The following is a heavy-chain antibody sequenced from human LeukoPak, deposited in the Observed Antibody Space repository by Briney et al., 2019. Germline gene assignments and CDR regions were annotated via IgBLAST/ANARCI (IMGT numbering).Heavy chain of an antibody. CDR1: GYTFSSYG. CDR3: AAYYYDSSGSFDY. D-gene: IGHD3-22*01. CDR2: IIPILGIA. V-gene: IGHV1-69*04. Sequence: SVKVSCKASGYTFSSYGISWVRQAPGQGLEWMGRIIPILGIANYAQKFQGRVTITADKSTSTAYMELSSLRSEDTAVYYCAAYYYDSSGSFDYWGQGTLVTVSS. J-gene: IGHJ4*02.